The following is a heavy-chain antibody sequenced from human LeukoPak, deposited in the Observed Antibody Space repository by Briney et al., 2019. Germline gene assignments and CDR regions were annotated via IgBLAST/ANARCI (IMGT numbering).Heavy chain of an antibody. CDR1: GYSISSGYY. D-gene: IGHD3-3*01. J-gene: IGHJ4*02. CDR2: IYHSGST. CDR3: ARGEVFGVAENVD. Sequence: SETLSLTCTVSGYSISSGYYWGWIRQPPGKGLEWIGSIYHSGSTYYNPSLKSRVTISVDTSKNQFSLKLSSVTAADPAVYYCARGEVFGVAENVDWGQGTLVTVSS. V-gene: IGHV4-38-2*02.